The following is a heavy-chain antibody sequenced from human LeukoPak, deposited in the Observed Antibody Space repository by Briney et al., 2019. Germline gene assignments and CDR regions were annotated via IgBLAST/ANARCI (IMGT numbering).Heavy chain of an antibody. CDR1: GFSFSGSA. V-gene: IGHV3-49*04. Sequence: PGGSLRLSCAASGFSFSGSAMHWVRRAPGKGLEWVGFIRSKAYGGTTEYAASVKGRFTISRGDSKSIAYLQVNSLKTEDTAVYYCTGSFGELSFFAHWGQGTLVTVSS. D-gene: IGHD3-10*01. CDR2: IRSKAYGGTT. J-gene: IGHJ4*02. CDR3: TGSFGELSFFAH.